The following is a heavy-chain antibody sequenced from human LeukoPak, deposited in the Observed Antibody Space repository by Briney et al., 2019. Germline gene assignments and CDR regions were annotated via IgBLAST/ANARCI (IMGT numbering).Heavy chain of an antibody. CDR3: ARDDVLPGTVTTLGAFDI. D-gene: IGHD4-17*01. Sequence: AGGSLRPSCAASGFTFSSYAMSWVRQPPGKGLEWVSAISGIGGSTYHADSVKGRFTIARDNAKTSLYLQMNSLRAEDTAVYYCARDDVLPGTVTTLGAFDISGQRTMVTVSS. CDR1: GFTFSSYA. J-gene: IGHJ3*02. CDR2: ISGIGGST. V-gene: IGHV3-23*01.